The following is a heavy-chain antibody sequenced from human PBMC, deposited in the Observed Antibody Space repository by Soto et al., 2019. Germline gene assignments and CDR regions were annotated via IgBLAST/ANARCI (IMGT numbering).Heavy chain of an antibody. CDR2: IYHSGST. Sequence: QVQLRRRAPGLLKLRGTCSLTSAFSVGSFTIINWWVWFRHPQGKGLGWIGEIYHSGSTNYNPSLKSRVTISVDKSKNQFSLKLSSVTAADTAVYYCARVISSGNLDYWGQGTLVTVSS. V-gene: IGHV4-4*03. J-gene: IGHJ4*02. CDR1: VGSFTIINW. D-gene: IGHD6-19*01. CDR3: ARVISSGNLDY.